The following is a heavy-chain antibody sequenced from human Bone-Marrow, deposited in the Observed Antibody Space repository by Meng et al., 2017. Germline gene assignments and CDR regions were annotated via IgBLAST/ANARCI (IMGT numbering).Heavy chain of an antibody. D-gene: IGHD4-11*01. Sequence: VQLQQWAEGLLKPSETLSLTCVVSGGSFSDYYWSWIRQPPGKGLEWIGEINHSGSTNYNPSLESRATISVDTSQNNLSLKLSSVTAADSAVYYCARGPTTMAHDFDYWGQGTLVTVSS. V-gene: IGHV4-34*01. CDR2: INHSGST. CDR3: ARGPTTMAHDFDY. J-gene: IGHJ4*02. CDR1: GGSFSDYY.